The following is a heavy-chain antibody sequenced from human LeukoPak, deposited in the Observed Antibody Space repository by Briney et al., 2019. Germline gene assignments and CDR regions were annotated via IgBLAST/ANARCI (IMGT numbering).Heavy chain of an antibody. CDR3: ARGYCSGGSCYQFDY. J-gene: IGHJ4*02. V-gene: IGHV3-21*01. CDR2: ISSSSSYI. D-gene: IGHD2-15*01. Sequence: GGSLRLSCAASGFTFSSYIMNWVRQAPGKGLEWVSSISSSSSYIYYADSVKGRFTISRDNAKNPLYLQMNSLRAEDTAVYYCARGYCSGGSCYQFDYWGQGTLVTVSS. CDR1: GFTFSSYI.